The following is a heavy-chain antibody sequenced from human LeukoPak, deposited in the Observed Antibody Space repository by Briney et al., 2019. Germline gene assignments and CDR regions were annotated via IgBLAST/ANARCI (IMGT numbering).Heavy chain of an antibody. Sequence: ASVKVPCKASGYTFTGYYMHWVRQAPGQGLEWMGWINPNSGGTNYAQKFQGRVTMTRDTSISTAYMELSRLRSDDTAVYYCARGAVADRAPRGAFDIWGQGTMVTVSS. CDR2: INPNSGGT. CDR3: ARGAVADRAPRGAFDI. CDR1: GYTFTGYY. V-gene: IGHV1-2*02. D-gene: IGHD6-19*01. J-gene: IGHJ3*02.